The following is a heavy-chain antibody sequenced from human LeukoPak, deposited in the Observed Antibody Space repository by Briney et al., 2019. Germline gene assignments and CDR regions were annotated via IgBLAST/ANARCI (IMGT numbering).Heavy chain of an antibody. D-gene: IGHD2-2*01. CDR1: GFIFDDYA. CDR3: AKGAYCSSTSCYALRHDAFDI. CDR2: ISGSGGST. V-gene: IGHV3-23*01. J-gene: IGHJ3*02. Sequence: GGSLRLSCAASGFIFDDYAMHWVRQAPGKGLEWVSAISGSGGSTYYADSVKGRFTISRDNSKNTLYLQMNSLRAEDTAVYYCAKGAYCSSTSCYALRHDAFDIWGQGTMVTVSS.